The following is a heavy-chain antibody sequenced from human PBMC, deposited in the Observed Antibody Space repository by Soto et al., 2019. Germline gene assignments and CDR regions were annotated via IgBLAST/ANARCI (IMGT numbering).Heavy chain of an antibody. Sequence: EVQLVESGGDLVQPGGSLRLSCAASGFTCRAYLMSWVRQAPGKGLDWVANINQDGSVEYYADSVQGRFTISRDNAKNSLYMHMNRLRAEDTAVYYCATYHGDDWESERLRYWGPGTLVTGSS. CDR3: ATYHGDDWESERLRY. J-gene: IGHJ4*02. D-gene: IGHD3-16*01. V-gene: IGHV3-7*01. CDR2: INQDGSVE. CDR1: GFTCRAYL.